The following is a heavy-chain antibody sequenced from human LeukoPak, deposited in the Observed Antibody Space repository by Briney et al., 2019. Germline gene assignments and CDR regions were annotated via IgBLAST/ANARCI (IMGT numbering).Heavy chain of an antibody. D-gene: IGHD2-21*01. CDR3: VRSGYFRGSYFDP. Sequence: SETLSLTCTVSGGSISGYFWGWIRQPAGSGLEWIGRVYSSGDTDYNPSLRSRVAMSLDTSKNQFSLRVNSVTAADTAVYYCVRSGYFRGSYFDPWSQGILVTVSS. V-gene: IGHV4-4*07. J-gene: IGHJ5*02. CDR1: GGSISGYF. CDR2: VYSSGDT.